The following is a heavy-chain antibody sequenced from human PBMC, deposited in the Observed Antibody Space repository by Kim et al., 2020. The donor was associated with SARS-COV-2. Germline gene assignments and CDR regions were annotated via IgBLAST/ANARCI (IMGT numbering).Heavy chain of an antibody. D-gene: IGHD3-22*01. Sequence: GGSLRLSCAASGFTFSNYDMHWVRQPTGKGLEWVSNIGTAGDTYYPGSVKGRFTISRENAKNSLYLQMNSLRAEDTAVYYCARGGPSDSSGSYTSSYTFDIWGQGTVVTVSS. V-gene: IGHV3-13*01. CDR1: GFTFSNYD. CDR3: ARGGPSDSSGSYTSSYTFDI. CDR2: IGTAGDT. J-gene: IGHJ3*02.